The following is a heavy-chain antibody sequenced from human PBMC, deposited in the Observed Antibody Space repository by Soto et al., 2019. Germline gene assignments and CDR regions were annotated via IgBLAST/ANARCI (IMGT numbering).Heavy chain of an antibody. CDR2: IKSKTDGGTT. D-gene: IGHD3-10*01. CDR3: TTDLLWFGELLYDP. V-gene: IGHV3-15*07. J-gene: IGHJ5*02. Sequence: EVQLVGSGGGLVKPGGSLRLSCAASGFTFSNAWMNWVRQAPGKGLEWVGRIKSKTDGGTTDYAAPVKGRFTISRDDSKNTLYLQMNSLKTEDTAVYYCTTDLLWFGELLYDPWGQGTLVTVSS. CDR1: GFTFSNAW.